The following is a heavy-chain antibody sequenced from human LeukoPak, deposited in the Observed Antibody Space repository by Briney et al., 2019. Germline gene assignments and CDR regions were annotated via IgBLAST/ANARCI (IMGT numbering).Heavy chain of an antibody. V-gene: IGHV1-18*01. CDR2: ISAYNGNT. CDR1: GYTFTSYG. Sequence: ASVKVSCKASGYTFTSYGISWVRQAPGQGLEWMGWISAYNGNTNYAQKLQGRVTMTTDTSTSTAYMELRSLRSDDTAVYYCARLYGDPQPSWFDPWGQGTLVTVSS. D-gene: IGHD4-17*01. CDR3: ARLYGDPQPSWFDP. J-gene: IGHJ5*02.